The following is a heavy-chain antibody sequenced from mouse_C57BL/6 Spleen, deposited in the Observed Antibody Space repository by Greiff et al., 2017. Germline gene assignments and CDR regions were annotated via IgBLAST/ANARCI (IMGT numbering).Heavy chain of an antibody. D-gene: IGHD2-4*01. V-gene: IGHV1-76*01. CDR2: IYPGSGNT. J-gene: IGHJ2*01. CDR3: AREGIYYDYDDFDY. CDR1: GYTFTDSY. Sequence: VQRVESGAELVRPGASVKLSCKASGYTFTDSYINWVKQRPGQGLDWIARIYPGSGNTYYNEKFKGKATLTAEKSSSTAYMQLSSLTSEDSAVYFCAREGIYYDYDDFDYWGQGTTLTVSS.